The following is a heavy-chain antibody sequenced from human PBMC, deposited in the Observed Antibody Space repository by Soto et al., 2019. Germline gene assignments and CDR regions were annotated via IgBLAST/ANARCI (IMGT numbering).Heavy chain of an antibody. CDR3: AKDQWTRGALDYYYGMDV. CDR1: GFTFSSYA. D-gene: IGHD6-19*01. CDR2: ISGSGGST. V-gene: IGHV3-23*01. J-gene: IGHJ6*02. Sequence: GGSLRLSCAASGFTFSSYAMSWVRQAPGKGLEWVSAISGSGGSTYYADSVKGRFTISRDNSKNTLYLQMNSLRAEDTAVYYCAKDQWTRGALDYYYGMDVWGQGTTVTVSS.